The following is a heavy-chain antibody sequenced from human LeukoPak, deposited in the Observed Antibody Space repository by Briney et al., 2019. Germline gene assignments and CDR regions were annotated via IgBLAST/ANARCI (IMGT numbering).Heavy chain of an antibody. V-gene: IGHV5-51*01. Sequence: GESLKISCKGSGYSFTSYWIGWVRQMPGKGLEWMGIIYPGDSDTRYSPSFQGQVTISADKSISTAYLQWSSLKASDTAMYYCARIGYCSSTSCFPFDYWGQGTPVTVSS. CDR1: GYSFTSYW. J-gene: IGHJ4*02. CDR2: IYPGDSDT. D-gene: IGHD2-2*01. CDR3: ARIGYCSSTSCFPFDY.